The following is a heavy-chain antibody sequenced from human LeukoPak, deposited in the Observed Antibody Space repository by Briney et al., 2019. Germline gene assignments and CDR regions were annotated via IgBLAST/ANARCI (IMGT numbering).Heavy chain of an antibody. Sequence: KPSETLSLTCTVSGGSISSYYWSWIRQPPGKGLEGIGCISYSGSTNYNPSLKSRVPISLDTSKNQFSLRLSSVTAADTAVYYCAREKDDYYYFDYWGQGTLVTVSP. CDR1: GGSISSYY. J-gene: IGHJ4*02. CDR2: ISYSGST. V-gene: IGHV4-59*01. D-gene: IGHD4-11*01. CDR3: AREKDDYYYFDY.